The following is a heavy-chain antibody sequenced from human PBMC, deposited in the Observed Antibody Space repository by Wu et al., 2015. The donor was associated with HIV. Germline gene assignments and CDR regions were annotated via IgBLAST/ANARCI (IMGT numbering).Heavy chain of an antibody. V-gene: IGHV1-2*02. Sequence: QVQLVQSGAEVKKPGASVKVSCKASGYSFTAYSIHWVRQAPGQGPQWLGWIKPNSGDTNYAQKFQGRVIMSSDTSINTVYMELNWLTSDDTAFYYCARDMGHEGRQWLVQPGPFDIWGQGTMVTVSS. CDR2: IKPNSGDT. D-gene: IGHD6-19*01. CDR3: ARDMGHEGRQWLVQPGPFDI. CDR1: GYSFTAYS. J-gene: IGHJ3*02.